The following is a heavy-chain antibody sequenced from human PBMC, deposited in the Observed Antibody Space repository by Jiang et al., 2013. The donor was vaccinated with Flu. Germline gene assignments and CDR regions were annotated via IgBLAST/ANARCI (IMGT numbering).Heavy chain of an antibody. Sequence: GAEVKKPGASVKVSCKASGYTLTSYGVSWVRQAPGQGLEWMGWINAYNGDASYAQRFQGRVTMTTDTSTGTAYMELRSLRSDDTAIYYCATIEYRGDPFKIWGQGTMVTVSS. V-gene: IGHV1-18*01. D-gene: IGHD2/OR15-2a*01. CDR1: GYTLTSYG. CDR3: ATIEYRGDPFKI. CDR2: INAYNGDA. J-gene: IGHJ3*02.